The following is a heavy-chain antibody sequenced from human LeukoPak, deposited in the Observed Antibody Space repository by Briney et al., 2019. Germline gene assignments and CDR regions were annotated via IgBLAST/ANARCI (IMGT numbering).Heavy chain of an antibody. D-gene: IGHD6-19*01. V-gene: IGHV1-69*05. CDR1: GGTFSSYA. CDR2: IIPIFGTA. J-gene: IGHJ4*02. Sequence: SVKVSCKASGGTFSSYAISWVRQAPGQGLEWMGGIIPIFGTANYAQKFQGRVTITTDESTSTAYMELSSLRSEDTAVYYCARNLPAIAVAGRRPYYFDYWGQGTLVTVSS. CDR3: ARNLPAIAVAGRRPYYFDY.